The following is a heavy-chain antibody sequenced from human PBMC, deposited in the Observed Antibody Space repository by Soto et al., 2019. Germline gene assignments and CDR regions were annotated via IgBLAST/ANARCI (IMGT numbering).Heavy chain of an antibody. CDR1: GFTFSDYY. D-gene: IGHD3-16*01. CDR3: ERSSEYSDYEY. CDR2: ISSSGSTI. Sequence: GGSLRLSCAASGFTFSDYYMSWVRQAPGKGLEWVSYISSSGSTIYYADSVKCRFTISMDNAKNSLYLQMNSLRAEDTAVYYCERSSEYSDYEYWGQGTMVTVSS. V-gene: IGHV3-11*01. J-gene: IGHJ4*02.